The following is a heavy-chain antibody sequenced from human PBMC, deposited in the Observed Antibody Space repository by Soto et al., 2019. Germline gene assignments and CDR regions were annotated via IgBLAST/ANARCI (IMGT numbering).Heavy chain of an antibody. J-gene: IGHJ4*02. CDR1: GGSISTRSSY. V-gene: IGHV4-39*07. CDR3: VIWSGYSNY. CDR2: IYYIGNT. Sequence: SETLSLTCTVSGGSISTRSSYWGWIRQPPGKGLEWIGSIYYIGNTYYNPSLKSRVAISIDTSKNQFSLKLNSVTAADTAVYYCVIWSGYSNYWGQGTLVTVSS. D-gene: IGHD3-3*01.